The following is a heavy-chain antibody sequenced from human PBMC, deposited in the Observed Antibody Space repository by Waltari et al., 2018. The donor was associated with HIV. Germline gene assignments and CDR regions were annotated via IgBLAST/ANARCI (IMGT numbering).Heavy chain of an antibody. D-gene: IGHD6-13*01. CDR3: VKDLAAAGTILDY. V-gene: IGHV3-64D*06. J-gene: IGHJ4*02. Sequence: EVQLVESGGGLVQPGGSLRLSCSASGFTFSSYAMHWVRQATGKGLEYVSAISSNGGSTYYADSVKGRFTISRDNSKNTLYLQMSSLRAEDTAVYYCVKDLAAAGTILDYWGQGTLVTVSS. CDR1: GFTFSSYA. CDR2: ISSNGGST.